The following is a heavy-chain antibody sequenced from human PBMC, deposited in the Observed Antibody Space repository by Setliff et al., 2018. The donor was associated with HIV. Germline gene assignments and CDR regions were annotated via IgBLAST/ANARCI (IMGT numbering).Heavy chain of an antibody. J-gene: IGHJ3*02. V-gene: IGHV5-51*01. CDR1: YW. CDR2: FYPGDSDA. D-gene: IGHD2-15*01. Sequence: YWSWVRQLPGKGLEWMGIFYPGDSDARYSPSFQGQITFSADKSVTTAYLQWSSLKASETARYYCARQRVVATTKLYAFDIWGQGTMVTVSS. CDR3: ARQRVVATTKLYAFDI.